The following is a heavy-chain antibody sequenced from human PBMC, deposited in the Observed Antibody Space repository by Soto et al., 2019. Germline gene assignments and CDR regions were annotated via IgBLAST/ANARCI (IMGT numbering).Heavy chain of an antibody. CDR2: IYYSGST. J-gene: IGHJ4*02. D-gene: IGHD3-22*01. Sequence: SETLSLTCTVSGGSISSGGYYWRWIRQHPGKGLEWIGYIYYSGSTYYNPSLKSRVTISVDTSKNQFSLKLSSVTAADTAVYYCARVMYYYDSSGYYRYFDYWGQGTLVTVSS. CDR1: GGSISSGGYY. V-gene: IGHV4-31*03. CDR3: ARVMYYYDSSGYYRYFDY.